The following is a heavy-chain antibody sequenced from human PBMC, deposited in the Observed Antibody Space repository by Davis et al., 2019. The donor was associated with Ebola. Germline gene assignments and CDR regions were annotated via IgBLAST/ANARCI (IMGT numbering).Heavy chain of an antibody. CDR1: GFTFDSYA. Sequence: GESLKISCAASGFTFDSYAMSWVRQAPGQGLEWVSVASGSGATTYYADSVRGRFTISRDNSKNTLYLQMSSLRAEDTAVYYCGRFGVPYGVDVWGQGTTVTVSS. CDR2: ASGSGATT. J-gene: IGHJ6*02. CDR3: GRFGVPYGVDV. D-gene: IGHD3-16*01. V-gene: IGHV3-23*01.